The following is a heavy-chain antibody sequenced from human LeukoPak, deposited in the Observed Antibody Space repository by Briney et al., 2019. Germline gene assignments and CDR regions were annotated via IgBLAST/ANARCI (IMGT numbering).Heavy chain of an antibody. CDR2: TYYRPKWYN. V-gene: IGHV6-1*01. J-gene: IGHJ6*02. Sequence: SQTLSLTCAISGDSVSSNSAAWNCIRQSPSRGLEWLVRTYYRPKWYNENAVSVKSRITINPDTSKNQFSLQLNSVTPEDTAVYYCARELEACTSYYVMDVWGQGTTVTVSS. CDR1: GDSVSSNSAA. CDR3: ARELEACTSYYVMDV. D-gene: IGHD2-8*01.